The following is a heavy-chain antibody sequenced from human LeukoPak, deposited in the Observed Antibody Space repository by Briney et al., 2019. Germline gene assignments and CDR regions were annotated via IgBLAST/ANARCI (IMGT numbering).Heavy chain of an antibody. D-gene: IGHD2-8*01. CDR1: GGSISSYY. J-gene: IGHJ6*03. CDR3: ASSGQCTNGLCRDVGYMDV. Sequence: PSETLSLTCTVSGGSISSYYWSWIRQPPGKGLEWIGFSYYNGNTNYNPSLKSRVTISMHTSKNQLSLKLNSVTAADTAVYYCASSGQCTNGLCRDVGYMDVWGKGTTVTVSS. CDR2: SYYNGNT. V-gene: IGHV4-59*01.